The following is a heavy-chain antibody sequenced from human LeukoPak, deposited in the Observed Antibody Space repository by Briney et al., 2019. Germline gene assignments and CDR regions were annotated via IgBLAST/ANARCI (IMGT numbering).Heavy chain of an antibody. CDR1: GFSLTNYA. V-gene: IGHV3-23*01. Sequence: PGGSLRLSCAASGFSLTNYAMGWVRQAPGKGLEWLSTFNGGGTYSHHADSVKGRFTMSRDTSKNTVYLQMNSLRAEDTATYCAREDARDGGYFDYWAQGTLVTVSS. CDR2: FNGGGTYS. CDR3: AREDARDGGYFDY. D-gene: IGHD3-16*01. J-gene: IGHJ4*02.